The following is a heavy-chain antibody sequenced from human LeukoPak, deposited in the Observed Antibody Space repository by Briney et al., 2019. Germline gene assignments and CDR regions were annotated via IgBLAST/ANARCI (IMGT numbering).Heavy chain of an antibody. J-gene: IGHJ4*02. D-gene: IGHD6-19*01. CDR3: ARDPSIAVAGTPDY. CDR1: GYSFPSYW. CDR2: IYPGDSDT. Sequence: GEPLKISCKGSGYSFPSYWIGWVRQMPGKGLEWMGIIYPGDSDTRYSPSFQGQVTISADKSISTAYLQWSSLKASDTAMYYCARDPSIAVAGTPDYWGQGTLVTVSS. V-gene: IGHV5-51*01.